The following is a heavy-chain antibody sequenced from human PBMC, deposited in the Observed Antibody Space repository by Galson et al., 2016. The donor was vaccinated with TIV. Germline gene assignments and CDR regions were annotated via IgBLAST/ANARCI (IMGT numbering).Heavy chain of an antibody. CDR3: AKDSTTTLYYMDV. Sequence: LRLSCAASGFSFSDYAMNWVRQAPGKGLEWVAFIRYDGSNKYYADSVRGRFTISRDNSKNTVYLQMNGLRAEDTALYCCAKDSTTTLYYMDVWAKGPRSPSP. CDR2: IRYDGSNK. V-gene: IGHV3-30*02. CDR1: GFSFSDYA. J-gene: IGHJ6*03. D-gene: IGHD4-17*01.